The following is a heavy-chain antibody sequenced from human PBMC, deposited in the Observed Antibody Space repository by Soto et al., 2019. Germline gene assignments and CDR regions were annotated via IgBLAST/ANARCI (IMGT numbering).Heavy chain of an antibody. J-gene: IGHJ4*02. V-gene: IGHV4-39*01. D-gene: IGHD3-3*01. CDR3: ARRPVYDFWSGACFDY. CDR1: GGSISSSSYY. CDR2: IYYSGST. Sequence: QLQLQESGPGLVKPSETLSLTCTVSGGSISSSSYYWGWIRQPPGKGLEWIGSIYYSGSTYYNPSLKSRVTISVDTSKNQFSLKLSSVTAADTAVYYCARRPVYDFWSGACFDYWGQGTLVTVSS.